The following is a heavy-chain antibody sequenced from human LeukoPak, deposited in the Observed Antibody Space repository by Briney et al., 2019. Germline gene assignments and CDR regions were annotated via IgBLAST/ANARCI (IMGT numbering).Heavy chain of an antibody. J-gene: IGHJ4*02. CDR2: IYYTGDT. CDR3: AGMPVGGLRQFDS. V-gene: IGHV4-59*03. D-gene: IGHD6-19*01. Sequence: LSCAASGFTFSSYSMNWVRQPPGKGLEWIAYIYYTGDTNYSPSLKSRVAISIDTSKNQFSLKLTSVTAADTAVYFCAGMPVGGLRQFDSWGQGALVTVSS. CDR1: GFTFSSYS.